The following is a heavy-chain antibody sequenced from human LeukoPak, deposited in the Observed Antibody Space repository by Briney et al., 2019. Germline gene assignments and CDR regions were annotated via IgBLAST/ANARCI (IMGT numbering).Heavy chain of an antibody. V-gene: IGHV4-59*01. CDR2: IYYSGTT. D-gene: IGHD3-10*01. J-gene: IGHJ4*02. CDR3: AREGMVRGVRLYYFDY. Sequence: PSETLSLTCTVSGGSISSYYWSWFRQPPGKGLEWIGYIYYSGTTNYNPSLKSRVTISVDSSKNQFSLKLSSVTAADTAVYYCAREGMVRGVRLYYFDYWGQGTLVTVSS. CDR1: GGSISSYY.